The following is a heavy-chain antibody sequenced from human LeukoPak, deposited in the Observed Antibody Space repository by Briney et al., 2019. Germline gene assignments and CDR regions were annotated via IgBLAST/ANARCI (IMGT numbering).Heavy chain of an antibody. V-gene: IGHV3-48*01. CDR3: ARDECSSTSCYTESVIDY. J-gene: IGHJ4*02. CDR2: ISSSSSTI. D-gene: IGHD2-2*02. Sequence: PGGSLRLSCAASGFTFSSYSMNWVRQAPGKGLEWVSYISSSSSTIYYADSVKGRFTISRDNAKNSLYLQMNSLRAEDTAVYYCARDECSSTSCYTESVIDYWGQGTLVTVSS. CDR1: GFTFSSYS.